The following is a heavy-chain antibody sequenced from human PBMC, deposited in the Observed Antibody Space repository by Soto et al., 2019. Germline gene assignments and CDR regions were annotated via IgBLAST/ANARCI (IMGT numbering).Heavy chain of an antibody. CDR1: GFTFSSYW. Sequence: GGSLRLSCAASGFTFSSYWMSWVRQAPGKGLEWVANIKQDGSEKYYVDSVKGRFTISRDNAKNSLYLQMNSLRAEDTAVYYCARDPPYSSPLGLFAFDIWGQGTMVTVSS. CDR3: ARDPPYSSPLGLFAFDI. J-gene: IGHJ3*02. D-gene: IGHD6-13*01. V-gene: IGHV3-7*01. CDR2: IKQDGSEK.